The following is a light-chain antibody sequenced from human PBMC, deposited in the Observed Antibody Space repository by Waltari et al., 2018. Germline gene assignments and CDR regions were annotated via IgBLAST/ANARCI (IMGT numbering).Light chain of an antibody. CDR1: SGSVSTSYY. Sequence: QTVVTQEPSFSVSPGGTVTLTCGFNSGSVSTSYYPSWYQQTPGQAPRTLIYSTNSRSARVPDRFSGSILGNKAALTITGAQADDESDYYCVLYMGRGIAVFGGGTKLTV. V-gene: IGLV8-61*01. CDR2: STN. CDR3: VLYMGRGIAV. J-gene: IGLJ3*02.